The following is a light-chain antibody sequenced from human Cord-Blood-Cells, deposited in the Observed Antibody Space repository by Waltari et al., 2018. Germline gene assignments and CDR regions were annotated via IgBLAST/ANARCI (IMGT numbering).Light chain of an antibody. Sequence: QAGLTQPPSVSKGLRQTATLTCTGNSNNVGNQGAAWLQQHQGHPPKLLSYRNNNRPSGISERLPASRSGNTASLTITGLQPEDEADYYCSAWDSSLSAYVFGTGTKVTVL. CDR1: SNNVGNQG. CDR2: RNN. CDR3: SAWDSSLSAYV. V-gene: IGLV10-54*01. J-gene: IGLJ1*01.